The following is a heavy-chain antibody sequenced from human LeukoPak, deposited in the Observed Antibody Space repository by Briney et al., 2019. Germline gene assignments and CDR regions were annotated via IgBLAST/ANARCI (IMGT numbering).Heavy chain of an antibody. CDR2: IYHSGST. CDR3: ATSTLYNIDY. V-gene: IGHV4-39*07. Sequence: SETLSLTCTVSGNSVRSSSFYWGWIRQPPGKGLEWIGSIYHSGSTYYNPSLKSRVTISVDTSKNQFSLKLSSVTAADTAVYYCATSTLYNIDYWGQGTLVTVSS. D-gene: IGHD5-24*01. CDR1: GNSVRSSSFY. J-gene: IGHJ4*02.